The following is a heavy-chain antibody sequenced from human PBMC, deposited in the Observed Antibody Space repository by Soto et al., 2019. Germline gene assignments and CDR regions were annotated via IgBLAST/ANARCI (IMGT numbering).Heavy chain of an antibody. CDR3: AYSWRSKREYSGYKDNYYYCGMDV. V-gene: IGHV2-5*01. CDR2: IFWNDEK. Sequence: QITLEESGPTLVKPTQTLTLTCSFSGFSLTTNGVAVGWIRQPPGKALEWLALIFWNDEKRYSPSLRSRLIITEDTSKNQVVLTMSNMDPVDTGTYYCAYSWRSKREYSGYKDNYYYCGMDVWGPGTTVTVSS. CDR1: GFSLTTNGVA. J-gene: IGHJ6*02. D-gene: IGHD5-12*01.